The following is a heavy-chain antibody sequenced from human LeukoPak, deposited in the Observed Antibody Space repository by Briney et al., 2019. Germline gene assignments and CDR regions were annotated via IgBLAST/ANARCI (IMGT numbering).Heavy chain of an antibody. CDR1: GYSFTSYW. Sequence: GESLKISCKGSGYSFTSYWIGWVRQMPGKGLEWMGIIYPGDSDTRYSPSFQGQVTISADKSISTAYLQWSSLKASDTAMYFCARHFRSNGDFGPPDYWGQGTLVTASS. CDR3: ARHFRSNGDFGPPDY. V-gene: IGHV5-51*01. J-gene: IGHJ4*02. D-gene: IGHD4-17*01. CDR2: IYPGDSDT.